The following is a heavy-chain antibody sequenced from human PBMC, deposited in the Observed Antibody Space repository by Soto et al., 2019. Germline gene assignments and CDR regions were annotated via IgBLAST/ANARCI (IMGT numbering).Heavy chain of an antibody. Sequence: QVRLVQSGAEVKKPESSVKLSCKPSGGTFNSDAIHWVRQAPGQGLEWMGEIIPISGTANSAQKLQGRVTINSDKSTSTVYMDLSSISSDDTAVDYCARWGGRSCIGDNCFDKPFDYWGQVTLVTVSS. V-gene: IGHV1-69*06. J-gene: IGHJ4*02. CDR3: ARWGGRSCIGDNCFDKPFDY. CDR1: GGTFNSDA. CDR2: IIPISGTA. D-gene: IGHD2-15*01.